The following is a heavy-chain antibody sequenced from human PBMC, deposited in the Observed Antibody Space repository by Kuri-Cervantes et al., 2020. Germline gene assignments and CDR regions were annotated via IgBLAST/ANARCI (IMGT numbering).Heavy chain of an antibody. D-gene: IGHD2-21*02. CDR2: ISYDGSNK. V-gene: IGHV3-30-3*01. CDR3: ARAGDWDAFDI. Sequence: GGSLRLSCTASEFTLSSFAMHWVRQAPGKGLEWVAVISYDGSNKYYADSVKGRFTISRDNSKNTLYLQMNSLRAEDTAVYYCARAGDWDAFDIWGQGTMVTVSS. J-gene: IGHJ3*02. CDR1: EFTLSSFA.